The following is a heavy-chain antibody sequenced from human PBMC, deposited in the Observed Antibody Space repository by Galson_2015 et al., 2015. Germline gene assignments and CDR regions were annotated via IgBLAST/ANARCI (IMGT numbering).Heavy chain of an antibody. CDR3: ARDQQDIVVVPAAPPYYYYYYMDV. CDR2: ISGSGLDWISSISGRGGAT. J-gene: IGHJ6*03. V-gene: IGHV3-23*01. D-gene: IGHD2-2*01. Sequence: SLRLSCAASGFTFSRSAMTWVRRAAGKGLEWVSSISGSGLDWISSISGRGGATYYADSVKGRFTISRDNSKNTLYLQVSSLRAEDTAVYYCARDQQDIVVVPAAPPYYYYYYMDVWGKGTTVTVSS. CDR1: GFTFSRSA.